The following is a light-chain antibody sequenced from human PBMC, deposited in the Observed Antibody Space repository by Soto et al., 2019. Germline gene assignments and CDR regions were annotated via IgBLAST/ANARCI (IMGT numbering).Light chain of an antibody. CDR3: HTYNYAPP. Sequence: DIQMTQSPSSLSASVGDRVTITCLASQGISNYLAWYHQKPGKVPELLIYAASTLQSGVPSRFSGSGSVTEFSLTISGLQPEAGAPYYCHTYNYAPPFGGGTKVEIK. J-gene: IGKJ4*01. CDR2: AAS. CDR1: QGISNY. V-gene: IGKV1-27*01.